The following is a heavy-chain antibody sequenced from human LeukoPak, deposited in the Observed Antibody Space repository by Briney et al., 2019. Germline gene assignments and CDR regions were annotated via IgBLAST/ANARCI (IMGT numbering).Heavy chain of an antibody. CDR1: GGSISTYY. D-gene: IGHD6-13*01. Sequence: SETLSLTCTVSGGSISTYYWRWIRQPPGKGPEWIGYIYYSGSTNYNPSLQSRVTISIDTSKNQFSLRLNSVTAADTAVYYCARHGSSWSFDYWGQGILVTVSS. CDR2: IYYSGST. CDR3: ARHGSSWSFDY. J-gene: IGHJ4*02. V-gene: IGHV4-59*08.